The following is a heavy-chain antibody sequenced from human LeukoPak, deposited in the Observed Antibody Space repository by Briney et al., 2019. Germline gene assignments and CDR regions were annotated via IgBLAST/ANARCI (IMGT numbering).Heavy chain of an antibody. CDR2: IYTSGST. CDR1: GGSISSGSYY. J-gene: IGHJ4*02. V-gene: IGHV4-61*02. Sequence: PSQTLSLTCTVSGGSISSGSYYWSWIRQPAGKGLEWIGRIYTSGSTNYNPSLKSRVTISVDTSKNRFSLKLSSVTAADTAVYYCARGKYNRGYSYGNFDYWGQGTLVTVSS. D-gene: IGHD5-18*01. CDR3: ARGKYNRGYSYGNFDY.